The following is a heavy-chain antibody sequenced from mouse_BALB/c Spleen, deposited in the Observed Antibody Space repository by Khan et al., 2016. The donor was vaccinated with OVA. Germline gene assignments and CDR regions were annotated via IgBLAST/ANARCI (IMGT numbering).Heavy chain of an antibody. D-gene: IGHD1-1*01. Sequence: QVQLKESGPGLVAPSESLSITCTVSGFSLSSYGVNWVRQPPGKGLEWLGVIWGDGSTNYHSAFISRLIISKDNSKSQVFLKLNTLQTDDTATYYCAKFTPDYYSMDYWGQGTSVTVSS. CDR1: GFSLSSYG. J-gene: IGHJ4*01. CDR2: IWGDGST. V-gene: IGHV2-3*01. CDR3: AKFTPDYYSMDY.